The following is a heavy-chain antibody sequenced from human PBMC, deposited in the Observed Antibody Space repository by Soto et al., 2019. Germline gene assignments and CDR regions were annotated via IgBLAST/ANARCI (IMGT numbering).Heavy chain of an antibody. CDR2: IYDSGST. J-gene: IGHJ4*02. D-gene: IGHD6-6*01. CDR3: AAPPRY. Sequence: TSETLSLTCTFSGGSISSYYWSWIRQPTGKGLEWIGYIYDSGSTNYNPSLKSRVTISVDTSKNQFSLKLTSVTAADTAVYYCAAPPRYWGQGTLVTVSS. V-gene: IGHV4-59*01. CDR1: GGSISSYY.